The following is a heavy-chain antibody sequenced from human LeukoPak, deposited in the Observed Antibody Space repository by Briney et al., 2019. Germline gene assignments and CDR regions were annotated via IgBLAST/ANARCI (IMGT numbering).Heavy chain of an antibody. J-gene: IGHJ6*03. CDR3: ARPRSYYDNYYYYMDV. V-gene: IGHV4-59*01. D-gene: IGHD1-26*01. CDR1: GGSISSYY. Sequence: PSETLSLTCTVSGGSISSYYWSWIRQPPGKGLEWIGYICYSGSTNYNPSLKSRVTISVDTSKNQFSLKLSSVSAADTAVYYCARPRSYYDNYYYYMDVWGKGTTVTVSS. CDR2: ICYSGST.